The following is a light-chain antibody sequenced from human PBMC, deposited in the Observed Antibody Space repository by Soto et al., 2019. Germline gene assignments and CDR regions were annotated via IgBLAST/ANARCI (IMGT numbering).Light chain of an antibody. CDR1: SSDVGAYDY. V-gene: IGLV2-14*03. Sequence: QSALTQPPSVSGAPGQRITISCTGTSSDVGAYDYVSWYQQHPGEVPKLMIFDVSDRPSGVSNRFSGSKSGNTASLAISGLQAEDEADYYCRSFTTSTTYVFGTGTKVTVL. J-gene: IGLJ1*01. CDR3: RSFTTSTTYV. CDR2: DVS.